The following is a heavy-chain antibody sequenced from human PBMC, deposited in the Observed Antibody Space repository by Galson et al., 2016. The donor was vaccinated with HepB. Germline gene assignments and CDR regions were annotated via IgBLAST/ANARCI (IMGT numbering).Heavy chain of an antibody. CDR3: ARLARVSDLYYFGMDV. D-gene: IGHD3-10*01. CDR1: GYTFTDYY. Sequence: SVKVSCKASGYTFTDYYIHWVRQAPGQGLEWIGSIYPDSGGANYAERVQGRVTMTRDTSINTAYMQLSGLRSDDTAVYYCARLARVSDLYYFGMDVWGQGTTVTVSS. CDR2: IYPDSGGA. J-gene: IGHJ6*02. V-gene: IGHV1-2*02.